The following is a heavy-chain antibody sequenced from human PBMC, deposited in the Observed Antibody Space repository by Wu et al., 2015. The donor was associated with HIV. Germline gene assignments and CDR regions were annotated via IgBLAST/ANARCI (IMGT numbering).Heavy chain of an antibody. CDR3: ARDPQEVSGWYTH. J-gene: IGHJ1*01. D-gene: IGHD6-19*01. Sequence: QVYLVQSGTEVKKPGASVKVSCKASGYTFSSYDINWVRQATGQGLEWMGWMNPNSGNTGYAQKFQGRVTMTRNNSISTAFMELSSLRSEDTAVYYCARDPQEVSGWYTHWGQGNAWSPSPQ. CDR2: MNPNSGNT. CDR1: GYTFSSYD. V-gene: IGHV1-8*02.